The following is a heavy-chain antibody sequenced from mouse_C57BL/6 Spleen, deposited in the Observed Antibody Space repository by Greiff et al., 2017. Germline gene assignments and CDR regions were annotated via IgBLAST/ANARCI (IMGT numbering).Heavy chain of an antibody. CDR1: GFNIKDYY. CDR2: IDPEDGDT. CDR3: TTSYGNSYAMDY. Sequence: EVKLQESGAELVRPGASVKLSCTASGFNIKDYYMHWVKQRPEQGLEWIGRIDPEDGDTEYAPKFQGKATMTADTSSNTAYLQLSSLTSEDTAVYYCTTSYGNSYAMDYWGQGTSVTVSS. J-gene: IGHJ4*01. V-gene: IGHV14-1*01. D-gene: IGHD2-1*01.